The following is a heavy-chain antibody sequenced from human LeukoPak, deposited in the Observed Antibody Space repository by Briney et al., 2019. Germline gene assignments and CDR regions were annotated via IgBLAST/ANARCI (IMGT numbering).Heavy chain of an antibody. V-gene: IGHV4-59*01. J-gene: IGHJ6*02. CDR2: IYYSGST. D-gene: IGHD1-26*01. CDR1: GGSISSYY. Sequence: SETLSLTCTVSGGSISSYYWSWIRQPPGKGLEWIGYIYYSGSTNYNPSLKSRVTISVDTSKNQFSLKLSSVTAADTAVYYCARDVGGSYQGYYYYYGMDVWGQGTTVTVSS. CDR3: ARDVGGSYQGYYYYYGMDV.